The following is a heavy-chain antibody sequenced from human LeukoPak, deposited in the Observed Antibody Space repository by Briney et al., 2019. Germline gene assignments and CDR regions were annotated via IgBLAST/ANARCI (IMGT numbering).Heavy chain of an antibody. D-gene: IGHD2-2*01. CDR1: GFTFSDYS. Sequence: GGSLRLSCAASGFTFSDYSMNWVRQAPGKGLEWVSGVSGSGGNIHYADSVKGRFTISRDNSKNTLYLQMNSLRAEDTAVYYCAASLPNIVVVPATKGPFGYWGQGALVTVSS. CDR3: AASLPNIVVVPATKGPFGY. V-gene: IGHV3-23*01. J-gene: IGHJ4*02. CDR2: VSGSGGNI.